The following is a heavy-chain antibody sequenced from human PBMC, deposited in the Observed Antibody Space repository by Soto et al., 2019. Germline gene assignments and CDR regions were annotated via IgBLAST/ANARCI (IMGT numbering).Heavy chain of an antibody. Sequence: SETLSLTCTVSGGSISSSSYYWGWIRQPPGKGLEWIGSIYYSGSTYYNPSLKSRVTISVDTSKNQFSLKLSSVTAADTAVYYCASEYSSSSPNWFDPWGQGTLVTVSS. CDR3: ASEYSSSSPNWFDP. V-gene: IGHV4-39*01. J-gene: IGHJ5*02. CDR1: GGSISSSSYY. CDR2: IYYSGST. D-gene: IGHD6-6*01.